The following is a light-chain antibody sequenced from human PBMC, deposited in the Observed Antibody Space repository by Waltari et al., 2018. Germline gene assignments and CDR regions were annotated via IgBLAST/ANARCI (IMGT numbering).Light chain of an antibody. V-gene: IGKV4-1*01. CDR2: WAS. CDR1: QSVLYSSNNENY. CDR3: QQYYNIPIT. J-gene: IGKJ5*01. Sequence: DIVMTQSPDSLAVSLGERATINCKSSQSVLYSSNNENYLAWYQQKPAQPPKLLIYWASTRESGVPDRFSGSGSGTDFTLTISSLQAEDVAVYYCQQYYNIPITFGQGTRLEIK.